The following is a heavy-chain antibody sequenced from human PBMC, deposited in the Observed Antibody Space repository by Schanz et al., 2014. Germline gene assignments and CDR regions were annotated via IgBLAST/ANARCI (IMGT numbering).Heavy chain of an antibody. D-gene: IGHD1-1*01. CDR2: IEGDGTRT. V-gene: IGHV3-7*01. Sequence: EVQLGESGGGLVQPGGSLRLSCAASGFTFSNYWMSWVRQAPGKGLEWVANIEGDGTRTYYVDSVKGRFTVSRDNAENSLYLHMRSLRVDDTAVYYCARDADYNPTSDFWYDAYDFWGQGTVVTVSS. CDR1: GFTFSNYW. CDR3: ARDADYNPTSDFWYDAYDF. J-gene: IGHJ3*01.